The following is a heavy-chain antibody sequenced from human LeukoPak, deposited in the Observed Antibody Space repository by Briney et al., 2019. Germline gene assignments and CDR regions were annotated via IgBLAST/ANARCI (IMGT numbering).Heavy chain of an antibody. Sequence: GGSLRLSCSASGFTFSSYAMHWVRQAPGKGLEYVSATSSNGGSTYYADSVKGRFTISRDNSKNTLYLQMNSLRAEDTAVYYCARDPEVDTAMVTLGDWGQGTLVTVSS. D-gene: IGHD5-18*01. J-gene: IGHJ4*02. CDR1: GFTFSSYA. CDR2: TSSNGGST. CDR3: ARDPEVDTAMVTLGD. V-gene: IGHV3-64*04.